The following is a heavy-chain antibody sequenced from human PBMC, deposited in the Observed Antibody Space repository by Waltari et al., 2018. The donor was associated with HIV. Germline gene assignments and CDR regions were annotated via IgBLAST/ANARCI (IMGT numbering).Heavy chain of an antibody. CDR3: ARGLPKLQSGVPDN. J-gene: IGHJ4*02. Sequence: QVQLQQWGTELLKPSETLSLTCAVYGGSFIGYYWSWIRQPPGKGLEWVGEINYSGTTNYNPSLKSRVTVSMDTYKNQFSLKLTSVTAADTAVYYCARGLPKLQSGVPDNWGQGTLVTVTS. CDR1: GGSFIGYY. CDR2: INYSGTT. V-gene: IGHV4-34*01. D-gene: IGHD3-10*01.